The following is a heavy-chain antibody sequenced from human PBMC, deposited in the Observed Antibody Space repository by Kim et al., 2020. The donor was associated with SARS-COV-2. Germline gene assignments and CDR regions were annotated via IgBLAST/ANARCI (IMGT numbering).Heavy chain of an antibody. J-gene: IGHJ4*02. V-gene: IGHV3-23*01. CDR3: AKDGVSSTSCYRFDY. CDR1: GFTFSSYA. D-gene: IGHD2-2*01. CDR2: ISGSGGST. Sequence: GGSLRLSCAASGFTFSSYAMSWVRQAPGKGLEWVSAISGSGGSTYYADSVKGRFTISRDNSKNTLYLQMNSLRAEDTAVYYCAKDGVSSTSCYRFDYWGQGTLVTVSS.